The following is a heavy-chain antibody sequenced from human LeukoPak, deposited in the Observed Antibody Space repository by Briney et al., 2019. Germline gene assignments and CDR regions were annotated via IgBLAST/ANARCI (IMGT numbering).Heavy chain of an antibody. J-gene: IGHJ4*02. CDR1: GFTSSSYW. D-gene: IGHD3-10*01. CDR2: IKEDGSEK. CDR3: ARFIRGVTQSSYDS. Sequence: PGGSLRLSCAASGFTSSSYWMSWVRQAPGKGLEWVANIKEDGSEKYNVDSVKGRFTISRDNAKNSLYLQMNSLRAEDTAVYYCARFIRGVTQSSYDSWGQGTLVTVSS. V-gene: IGHV3-7*01.